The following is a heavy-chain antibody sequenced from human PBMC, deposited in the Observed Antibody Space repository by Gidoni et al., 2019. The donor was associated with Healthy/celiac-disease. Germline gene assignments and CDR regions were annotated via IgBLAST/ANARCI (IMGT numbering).Heavy chain of an antibody. CDR2: ISSSSSYT. D-gene: IGHD3-10*01. V-gene: IGHV3-11*05. CDR1: GFTFSAYY. Sequence: QVQLVESGGGLVKPGGSLRLSCAASGFTFSAYYMSWIRQAPGKGLEWVSYISSSSSYTNYADSVKGRFTISRDNAKNSLYLQMNSLRAEDTAVYYCARTVMVRGVINPHDYFDYWGQGTLVTVSS. J-gene: IGHJ4*02. CDR3: ARTVMVRGVINPHDYFDY.